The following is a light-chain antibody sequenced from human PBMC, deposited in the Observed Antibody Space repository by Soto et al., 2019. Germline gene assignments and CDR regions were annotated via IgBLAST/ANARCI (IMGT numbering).Light chain of an antibody. J-gene: IGKJ3*01. CDR3: QQYNSYSPVT. Sequence: DIQMTQSPSTLSASVGDRVTITCRASQSISSWLAWYQQKPGKAPKLLIYDASSWESGVPARFSGCGSGTEFTLTISSLQPDDFAYYYCQQYNSYSPVTFGPGTKVDIK. V-gene: IGKV1-5*01. CDR2: DAS. CDR1: QSISSW.